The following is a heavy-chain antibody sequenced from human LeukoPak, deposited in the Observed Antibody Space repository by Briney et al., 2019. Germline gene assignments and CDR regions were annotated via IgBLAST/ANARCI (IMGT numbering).Heavy chain of an antibody. CDR2: IYYSGST. V-gene: IGHV4-59*01. Sequence: PSETLSLTCTVSGGSISSYYWSWIRQPPGKGLEWIGYIYYSGSTNYNPSLKSRVTISVDTSKNQFSLKLSSVTAADTAVYYCARVQSDILTGYRDCFDYWGQGTLVTVSS. CDR3: ARVQSDILTGYRDCFDY. D-gene: IGHD3-9*01. J-gene: IGHJ4*02. CDR1: GGSISSYY.